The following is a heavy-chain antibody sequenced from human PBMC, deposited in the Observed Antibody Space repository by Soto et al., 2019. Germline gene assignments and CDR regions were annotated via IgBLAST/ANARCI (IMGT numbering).Heavy chain of an antibody. CDR3: ARATEYSSSFDP. CDR1: GYTFTGYY. D-gene: IGHD6-6*01. Sequence: ASVKVSCKASGYTFTGYYMHWVRQAPGQGLEWMGWINPNSGGTNYAQKFQGRVTMTRGTSISTAYMELSRLRSDDTAVYYCARATEYSSSFDPWGQGTLVTVSS. V-gene: IGHV1-2*02. J-gene: IGHJ5*02. CDR2: INPNSGGT.